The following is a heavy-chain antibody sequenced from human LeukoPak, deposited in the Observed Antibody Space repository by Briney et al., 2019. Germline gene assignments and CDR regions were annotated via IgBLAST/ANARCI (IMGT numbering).Heavy chain of an antibody. D-gene: IGHD3-22*01. CDR2: ISGSGGST. Sequence: GGSLRLSCAASGFTFSSYAMSWVRQAPGKGLEWVSAISGSGGSTYYADSVKGRFTISRDNSENTLYLQMNSLRAEDTAVYYCAKRNAFYYYDSSGYSFDYWGQGTLVTVSS. J-gene: IGHJ4*02. CDR1: GFTFSSYA. CDR3: AKRNAFYYYDSSGYSFDY. V-gene: IGHV3-23*01.